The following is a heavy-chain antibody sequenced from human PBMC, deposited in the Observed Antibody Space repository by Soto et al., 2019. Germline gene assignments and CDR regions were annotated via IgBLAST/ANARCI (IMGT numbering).Heavy chain of an antibody. Sequence: QVQLVESGGGVVQPGRSLRISCAATGFSFNFHAMYWVRQAPGKGLEWVAMMSNDGSSENYADSVRGRFIISRDNSKKTLFLQMNSLRPEDTATYYCVRDSGANYGTFWYFDLWGRGTLVTVSS. D-gene: IGHD5-18*01. J-gene: IGHJ2*01. CDR2: MSNDGSSE. V-gene: IGHV3-30-3*01. CDR1: GFSFNFHA. CDR3: VRDSGANYGTFWYFDL.